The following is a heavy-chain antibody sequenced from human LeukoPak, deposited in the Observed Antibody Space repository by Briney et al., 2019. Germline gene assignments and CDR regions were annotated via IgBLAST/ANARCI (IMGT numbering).Heavy chain of an antibody. J-gene: IGHJ4*02. CDR1: GYTFTSCD. D-gene: IGHD3-9*01. Sequence: ASVKVSCKASGYTFTSCDINWVRQATGQGLEWMGWMNPNSGNTGYAQKFQGRVTITRNTSISTAYMELSSLRSEDTAVYYCATVKINDILTGYQGSGWYGWFDYWGQGTLVTVSS. V-gene: IGHV1-8*03. CDR2: MNPNSGNT. CDR3: ATVKINDILTGYQGSGWYGWFDY.